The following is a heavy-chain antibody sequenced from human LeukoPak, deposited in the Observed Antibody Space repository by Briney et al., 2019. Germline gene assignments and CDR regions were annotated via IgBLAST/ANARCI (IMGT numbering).Heavy chain of an antibody. D-gene: IGHD2-21*02. CDR1: GGSISSGGYY. CDR2: IYYSGST. J-gene: IGHJ4*02. Sequence: SETLSLTCTVSGGSISSGGYYWSWIRQHPGKGLEWIGYIYYSGSTYYNPSLKSRVTISVDTSKNQFSLKLSSVTAADTAVYYCASVLSCGGDCLYFDYWGQGTLSPSPQ. CDR3: ASVLSCGGDCLYFDY. V-gene: IGHV4-31*03.